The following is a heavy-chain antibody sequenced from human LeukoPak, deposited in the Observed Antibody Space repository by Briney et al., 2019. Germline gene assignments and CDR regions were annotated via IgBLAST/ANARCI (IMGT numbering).Heavy chain of an antibody. CDR1: GFSLSTSGMR. Sequence: SGPTLVNPTQTLTLTCTFSGFSLSTSGMRVGWIRQPPGKALEWLARIDWDDDKFYSTPLKTRLTISKDTSKNQVVLTLTNVDPVDTATYFCARIASGTNFGYWGQGTLVTVSS. CDR3: ARIASGTNFGY. V-gene: IGHV2-70*04. J-gene: IGHJ4*02. D-gene: IGHD1-1*01. CDR2: IDWDDDK.